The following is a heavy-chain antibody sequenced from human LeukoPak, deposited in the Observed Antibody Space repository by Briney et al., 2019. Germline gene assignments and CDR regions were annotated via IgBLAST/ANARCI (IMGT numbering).Heavy chain of an antibody. CDR2: IWYDGSNK. CDR1: GFTFSSYE. V-gene: IGHV3-33*06. D-gene: IGHD1-26*01. Sequence: GGSLRLSCVASGFTFSSYEMNWVRQAPGKGLEWVAVIWYDGSNKYYADSVKGRFTISRDNSKNTLYLQMNSLRAEDTAVYYCAKERGANGYYYYYMDVWGKGTTVTVSS. J-gene: IGHJ6*03. CDR3: AKERGANGYYYYYMDV.